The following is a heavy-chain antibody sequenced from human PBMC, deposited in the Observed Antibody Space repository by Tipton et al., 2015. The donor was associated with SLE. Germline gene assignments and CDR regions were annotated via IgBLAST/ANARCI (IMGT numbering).Heavy chain of an antibody. CDR2: FYYSGST. D-gene: IGHD1-14*01. V-gene: IGHV4-39*07. CDR1: GGSISSTTYY. CDR3: ARHGLFGPEARPLEY. Sequence: TLSLTCTVSGGSISSTTYYWGWIRQPPGKGLEWIGSFYYSGSTYFNPSLRSRVTISGDTSKNQFSLQLSSVTAADTAIYYCARHGLFGPEARPLEYWGQGTLVTVSS. J-gene: IGHJ4*02.